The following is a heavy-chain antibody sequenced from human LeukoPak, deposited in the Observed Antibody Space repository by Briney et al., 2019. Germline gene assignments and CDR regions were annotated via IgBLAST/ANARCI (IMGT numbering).Heavy chain of an antibody. CDR2: ISGSGGST. CDR3: AKYGSAWYLDY. J-gene: IGHJ4*02. D-gene: IGHD6-19*01. CDR1: GFTFSIYA. V-gene: IGHV3-23*01. Sequence: GGSLRLSCAASGFTFSIYAMSWVRQAPGKGLEWVSGISGSGGSTYYGDSVKGHFTISRDNSKNMVYLQMNSLRAEDTAVYYCAKYGSAWYLDYWGQETLVTVSS.